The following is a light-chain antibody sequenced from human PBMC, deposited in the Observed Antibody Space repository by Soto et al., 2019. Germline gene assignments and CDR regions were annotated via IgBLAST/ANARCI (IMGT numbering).Light chain of an antibody. V-gene: IGKV3-15*01. CDR2: GAS. CDR3: QQYNNWPRT. CDR1: QSVSSCY. J-gene: IGKJ1*01. Sequence: EIVLTQSPGTLSLSPGERATLSCRASQSVSSCYLGCYQQKPGQAPRLLIYGASTRATGIPVRFSGSGSGTEFTLTISSLQSEDFAVYYCQQYNNWPRTFGQGTKVDI.